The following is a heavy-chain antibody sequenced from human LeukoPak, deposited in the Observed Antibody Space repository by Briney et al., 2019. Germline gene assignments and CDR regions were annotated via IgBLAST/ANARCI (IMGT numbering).Heavy chain of an antibody. V-gene: IGHV3-21*01. CDR3: ARSSGPCYYFDY. D-gene: IGHD3-22*01. CDR1: GFAFSSYR. J-gene: IGHJ4*02. Sequence: GGSLRLSCAASGFAFSSYRMNWVRQAPGKGLEWVSSISSDSRYIFYAEPVKGRFTISRDNSKNTLYLQMNSLRAEDTAMYYCARSSGPCYYFDYWGQGTLVTVFS. CDR2: ISSDSRYI.